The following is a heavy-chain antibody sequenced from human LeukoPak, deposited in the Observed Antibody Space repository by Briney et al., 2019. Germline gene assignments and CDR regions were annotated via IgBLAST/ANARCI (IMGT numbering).Heavy chain of an antibody. V-gene: IGHV1-18*04. J-gene: IGHJ4*02. D-gene: IGHD5-18*01. CDR2: ISAYNGNT. CDR3: ARDIRGYSYGPTGVDY. Sequence: GASVKVSCKASGYTFTSYYMHWVRQAPGQGLEWMGWISAYNGNTNYAQKLQGRVTMTTDTSTSTAYMELRSLRSDDTAVYYCARDIRGYSYGPTGVDYWGQGTLVTVSS. CDR1: GYTFTSYY.